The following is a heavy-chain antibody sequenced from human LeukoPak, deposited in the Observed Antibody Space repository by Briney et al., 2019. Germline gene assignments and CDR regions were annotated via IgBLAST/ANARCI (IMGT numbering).Heavy chain of an antibody. J-gene: IGHJ4*02. V-gene: IGHV3-23*01. CDR2: ISGSSDIT. D-gene: IGHD5-24*01. CDR3: AKEKVMATIWGILDY. CDR1: GFTFSDYA. Sequence: GGSLRLSCAASGFTFSDYAMTWVRQAPGKGREWVSGISGSSDITYYAESVKGRFTISRDNTRNTLYLQMNSLRAEDTAVYYCAKEKVMATIWGILDYWGQGSLVPVSS.